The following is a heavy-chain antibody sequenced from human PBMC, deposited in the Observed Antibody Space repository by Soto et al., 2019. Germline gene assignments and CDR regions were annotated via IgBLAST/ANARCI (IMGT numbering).Heavy chain of an antibody. CDR1: GYTFTSYG. D-gene: IGHD3-9*01. J-gene: IGHJ4*02. Sequence: QVQLVQSGAEVKTPGASVKVSCKTSGYTFTSYGLSWVRQAPGQGLEWRGWIGTFNGNTNYAQKFQDRVTMTTDTSTSTAYMELRRLSSDDTAVYYFARGFTFWLSTLDFDYWGQGTLVTVSS. CDR3: ARGFTFWLSTLDFDY. V-gene: IGHV1-18*01. CDR2: IGTFNGNT.